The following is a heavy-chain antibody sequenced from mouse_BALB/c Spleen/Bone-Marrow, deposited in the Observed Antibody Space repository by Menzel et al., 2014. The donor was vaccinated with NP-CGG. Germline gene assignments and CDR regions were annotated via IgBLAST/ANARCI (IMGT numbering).Heavy chain of an antibody. Sequence: EVQGVESGGGLVKPGGSLKLSCTASGFALSSYDMSWVRQTPEKRLEWVATISSGGSYTYYPDSVKGRFTISRDNARNTLYLQMSSLRSEDTALYYCVRRVQLDYWGQGTTLTVSS. CDR1: GFALSSYD. J-gene: IGHJ2*01. V-gene: IGHV5-9*02. CDR3: VRRVQLDY. CDR2: ISSGGSYT.